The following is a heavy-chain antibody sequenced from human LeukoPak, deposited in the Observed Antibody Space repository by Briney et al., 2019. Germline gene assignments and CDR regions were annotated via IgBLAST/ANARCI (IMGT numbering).Heavy chain of an antibody. CDR2: TKSEGRST. V-gene: IGHV3-74*01. Sequence: GGSLRLSCAASGFTFSSYWMHWVRQAPGKGLVWVSLTKSEGRSTSYADSVKGRFTISRDNAKNTVYLQMNSLRVEDTAVYYCTRDFKYSSDYWGQGTLVTVSS. CDR1: GFTFSSYW. J-gene: IGHJ4*02. D-gene: IGHD6-6*01. CDR3: TRDFKYSSDY.